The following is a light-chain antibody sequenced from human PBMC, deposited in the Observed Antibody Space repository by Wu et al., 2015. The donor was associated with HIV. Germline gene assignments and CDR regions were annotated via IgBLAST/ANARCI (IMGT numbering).Light chain of an antibody. V-gene: IGKV3-20*01. CDR2: GAS. CDR3: QQYGSSQYS. Sequence: EIVLTQSPGTLSLSPGERATLSCRASQSVSSNYLVWYQQKPGQAPGLLIYGASNRAAGIPDRFSGSGSGTDFTLTISRLEPEDFAVYYCQQYGSSQYSFGQGTKLEIK. J-gene: IGKJ2*03. CDR1: QSVSSNY.